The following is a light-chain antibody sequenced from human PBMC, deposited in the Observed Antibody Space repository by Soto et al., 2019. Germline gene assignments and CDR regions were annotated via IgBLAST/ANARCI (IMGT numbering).Light chain of an antibody. Sequence: EIVLTQSPATLSLSPGDRATLSCRASQSVGSYLGWYQQRPGQAPRLLIYDASNRATGIPARFSGSGSGTDFTLTICSLEPEDFAVYYCQQRSDWPSTFGGGTKVEIK. V-gene: IGKV3-11*01. J-gene: IGKJ4*01. CDR3: QQRSDWPST. CDR2: DAS. CDR1: QSVGSY.